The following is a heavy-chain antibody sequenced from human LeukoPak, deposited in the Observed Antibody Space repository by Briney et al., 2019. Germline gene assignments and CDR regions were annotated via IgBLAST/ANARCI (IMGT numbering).Heavy chain of an antibody. CDR2: ISSSSSYI. CDR3: ARSGGYTVVVTAYQVYYGMDV. Sequence: AGGSLRLSCAASGFTFSSYSMNWVRQAPGKGLEWVSSISSSSSYIYYADSVKGRFTISRDNAKNSLYLQMNSLRAEDTAVYYCARSGGYTVVVTAYQVYYGMDVWGQGTTVTVSS. CDR1: GFTFSSYS. J-gene: IGHJ6*02. D-gene: IGHD2-21*02. V-gene: IGHV3-21*01.